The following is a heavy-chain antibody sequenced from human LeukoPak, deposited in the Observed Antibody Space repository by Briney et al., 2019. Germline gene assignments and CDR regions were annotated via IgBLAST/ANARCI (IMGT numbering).Heavy chain of an antibody. CDR1: GFTFSSYG. Sequence: PGGSLRLSCAASGFTFSSYGMSWVRQAPGKGLEWVSAISGSGGSTYYADSVKGRFTISRDNSKNTLYLQMNSLRVEDTAVYYCAKSQWLVHRTGFDYWGQGTLVTVSS. J-gene: IGHJ4*02. CDR3: AKSQWLVHRTGFDY. D-gene: IGHD6-19*01. V-gene: IGHV3-23*01. CDR2: ISGSGGST.